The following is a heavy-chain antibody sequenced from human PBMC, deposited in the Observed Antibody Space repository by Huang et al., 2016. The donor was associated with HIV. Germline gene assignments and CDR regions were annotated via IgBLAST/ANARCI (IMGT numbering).Heavy chain of an antibody. CDR1: GFSLNHKGVG. CDR2: ICWDDDK. V-gene: IGHV2-5*02. Sequence: QITLKESGPTVIKPTQTLTLPCSFSGFSLNHKGVGVGWIRQPTGKALEWLVLICWDDDKRFTPSLKNRITITKDTSKNQVVFTMTNLDPMDTGTYYCAHIGRLGNYYMDVWGNGTTVTVSS. J-gene: IGHJ6*03. D-gene: IGHD7-27*01. CDR3: AHIGRLGNYYMDV.